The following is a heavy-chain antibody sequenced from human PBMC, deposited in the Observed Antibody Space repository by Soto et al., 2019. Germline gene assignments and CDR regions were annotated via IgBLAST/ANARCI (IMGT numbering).Heavy chain of an antibody. CDR2: INAGNGDT. CDR3: ATQGRTTTEFDF. V-gene: IGHV1-3*01. J-gene: IGHJ4*02. D-gene: IGHD4-4*01. CDR1: GYIFSTLA. Sequence: ASVKVSCKASGYIFSTLAIHWVRQAPGQRLEWMGWINAGNGDTKYSEKFQGRVTITGRTSASTAYMDLSSLRSEDTAVYYCATQGRTTTEFDFWGQGTLVTVSS.